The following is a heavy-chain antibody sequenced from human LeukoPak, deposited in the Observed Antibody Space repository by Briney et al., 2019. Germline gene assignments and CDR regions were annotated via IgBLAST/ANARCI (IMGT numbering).Heavy chain of an antibody. V-gene: IGHV1-69*01. CDR1: GGTFSSYA. CDR2: IIPIFGTA. J-gene: IGHJ6*04. D-gene: IGHD2-2*01. CDR3: ATRYCSSTSCSRTKYYGMDA. Sequence: SSVKVSCKASGGTFSSYAISWVRQAPGQGLEWMGGIIPIFGTANYAQKFRGRVSITADESTSTAYMELSSLRSEDTAVYYCATRYCSSTSCSRTKYYGMDAWGKGTTVTVSS.